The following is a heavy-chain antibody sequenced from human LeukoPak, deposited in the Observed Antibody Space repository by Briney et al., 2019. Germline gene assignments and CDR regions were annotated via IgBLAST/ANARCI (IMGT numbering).Heavy chain of an antibody. CDR1: GFTFSLYW. D-gene: IGHD5-12*01. Sequence: GGSLRLSCAASGFTFSLYWMSWVRQAPSKGLEWVANIKQDGGEEFYVDSVQGRFTISRDNAKNSLYLQMNSLRAEDTAVYYCVRVNPRGYDPPKWGQGTLVTVSA. V-gene: IGHV3-7*05. CDR2: IKQDGGEE. J-gene: IGHJ4*02. CDR3: VRVNPRGYDPPK.